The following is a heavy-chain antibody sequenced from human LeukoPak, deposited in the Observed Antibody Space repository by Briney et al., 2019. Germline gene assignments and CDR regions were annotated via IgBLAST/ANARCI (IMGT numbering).Heavy chain of an antibody. J-gene: IGHJ6*03. D-gene: IGHD2-15*01. CDR2: INHSGST. Sequence: SETLSLTCAVYGGSFSGYYWSWIRQPPGKGLEWIGEINHSGSTYYNPSLKSRVTISVDTSKNQFSLKLSSVTAADTAVYYCARRGRSHIRAYYYYYMDVWGKGTTVTVSS. CDR3: ARRGRSHIRAYYYYYMDV. CDR1: GGSFSGYY. V-gene: IGHV4-34*01.